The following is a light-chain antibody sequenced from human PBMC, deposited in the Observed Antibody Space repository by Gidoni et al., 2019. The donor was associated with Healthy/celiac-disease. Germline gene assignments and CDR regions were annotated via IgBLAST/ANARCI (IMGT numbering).Light chain of an antibody. CDR3: QQYNSYSGT. Sequence: DIQMTQSPSTLSASVGDRVTITCRASQSISSWLAWYQQKQGKAPKLLIYDASSVESGVPSRFSGSGSGTEFTLTISRLQPDDFATYYCQQYNSYSGTFGQGTKVEIK. J-gene: IGKJ1*01. CDR2: DAS. CDR1: QSISSW. V-gene: IGKV1-5*01.